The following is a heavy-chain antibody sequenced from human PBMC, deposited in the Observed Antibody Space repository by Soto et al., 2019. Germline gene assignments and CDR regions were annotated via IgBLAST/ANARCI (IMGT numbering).Heavy chain of an antibody. CDR2: INPSGGST. V-gene: IGHV1-46*01. CDR3: ARRSIVLMVYAIGYYYGMDV. Sequence: ASVKVSCKASGYTFTSYYMHWVRQAPGQGLEWMGIINPSGGSTSYAQKFQGRVTMTRDTSTSTVYMELSSLRSEDAAVYYCARRSIVLMVYAIGYYYGMDVWGQGTTVTVSS. J-gene: IGHJ6*02. D-gene: IGHD2-8*01. CDR1: GYTFTSYY.